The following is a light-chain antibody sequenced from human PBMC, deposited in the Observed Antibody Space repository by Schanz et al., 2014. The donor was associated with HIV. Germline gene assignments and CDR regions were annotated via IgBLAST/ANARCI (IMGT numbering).Light chain of an antibody. J-gene: IGLJ1*01. Sequence: QSVLTQPPSASGTPGQRVTISCSGSNSNIGSNYVYWYQQLPGTAPKLLIYRNNQRPSGVPDRFSGSKSGTSASLAISGLQAGDEADYYCGTWDSRMSVGVVFGSGTKLTVL. CDR3: GTWDSRMSVGVV. V-gene: IGLV1-47*01. CDR1: NSNIGSNY. CDR2: RNN.